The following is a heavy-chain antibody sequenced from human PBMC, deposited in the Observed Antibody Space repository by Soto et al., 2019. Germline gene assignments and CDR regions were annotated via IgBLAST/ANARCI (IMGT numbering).Heavy chain of an antibody. V-gene: IGHV1-18*01. CDR2: INTYNGAS. CDR3: VRYCSSGTCHNGVTDY. CDR1: GYTLSSYG. J-gene: IGHJ4*02. Sequence: QVQLVQSGAEVKKPGASVKVSCKASGYTLSSYGVSWVRQAPGQGLEWMGWINTYNGASKYGSKVQGRVTMTRDPATNPAYIELGSLRSYVTAVYDCVRYCSSGTCHNGVTDYWGQGTLVTVSS. D-gene: IGHD2-15*01.